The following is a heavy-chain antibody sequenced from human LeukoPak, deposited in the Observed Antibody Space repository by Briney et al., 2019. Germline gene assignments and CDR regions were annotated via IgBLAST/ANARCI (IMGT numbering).Heavy chain of an antibody. J-gene: IGHJ3*01. Sequence: GESLKTSCRGSGYSFTSYLIGWVRQRPGKGLEWMVIIYPGDSDTRYRPSFQGQVPISAKKPIGTAYLQWGSLKASDPACYYVGIRFLAPDVFDVGGEGSMPTVP. CDR2: IYPGDSDT. V-gene: IGHV5-51*04. CDR1: GYSFTSYL. D-gene: IGHD7-27*01. CDR3: GIRFLAPDVFDV.